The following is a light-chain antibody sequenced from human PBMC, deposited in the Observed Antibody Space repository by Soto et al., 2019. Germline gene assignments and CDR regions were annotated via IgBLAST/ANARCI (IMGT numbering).Light chain of an antibody. CDR2: GAS. Sequence: IQLTQSASSLSASVGDRVTITCRASQDISSSLAWYQQKAGKAPKLLIYGASILQSGVPSGFSGSGFGTDFTLTISSLRAEDFAIYFCQQTKSYPSTFGGGTKVDNK. V-gene: IGKV1-13*02. CDR1: QDISSS. J-gene: IGKJ4*01. CDR3: QQTKSYPST.